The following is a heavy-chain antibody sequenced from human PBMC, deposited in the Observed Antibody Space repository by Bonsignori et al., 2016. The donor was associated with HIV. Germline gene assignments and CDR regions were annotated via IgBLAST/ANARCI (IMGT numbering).Heavy chain of an antibody. CDR2: ISYDGINK. CDR3: ARDSWGPDY. J-gene: IGHJ4*02. Sequence: VRQMPGKGLEWVAVISYDGINKYYADSVKGRFTISRDNSKNTLYLQMNSLRAEDTAVYYCARDSWGPDYWGQGTLVTVSS. D-gene: IGHD2-15*01. V-gene: IGHV3-30-3*01.